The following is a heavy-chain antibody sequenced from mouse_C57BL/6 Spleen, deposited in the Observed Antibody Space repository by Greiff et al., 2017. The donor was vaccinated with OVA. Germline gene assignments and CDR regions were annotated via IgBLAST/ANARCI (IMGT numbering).Heavy chain of an antibody. Sequence: VQLQQSGAELARPGASVKMSCKASGYTFTSYTMHWVKQRPGQGLEWIGYINPSSGYTKYNQTFKDKATLTADKSSSTAYMQLSSLTSEDSAVYYCARGTTVGPFDYWGQGTTLTVSS. CDR2: INPSSGYT. D-gene: IGHD1-1*01. CDR1: GYTFTSYT. V-gene: IGHV1-4*01. J-gene: IGHJ2*01. CDR3: ARGTTVGPFDY.